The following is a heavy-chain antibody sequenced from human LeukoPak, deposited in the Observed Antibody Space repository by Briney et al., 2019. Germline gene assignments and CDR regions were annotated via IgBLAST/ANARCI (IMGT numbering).Heavy chain of an antibody. V-gene: IGHV3-23*01. CDR1: GFTSNNYA. Sequence: RGSLRPSCAVSGFTSNNYAMSWVGQAPGKGLEWVSGIGGSGDSTYADSVKGHFTISRDNSKNTVYLLMNSLRAEDTAIYYCAKDRYYDILTGAFGYWGQVTLVTVSS. D-gene: IGHD3-9*01. CDR3: AKDRYYDILTGAFGY. J-gene: IGHJ4*02. CDR2: IGGSGDST.